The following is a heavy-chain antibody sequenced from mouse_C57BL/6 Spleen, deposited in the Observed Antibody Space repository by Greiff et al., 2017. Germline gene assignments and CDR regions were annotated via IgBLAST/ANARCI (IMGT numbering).Heavy chain of an antibody. CDR2: ISDGGSYT. CDR1: GFTFSSYA. Sequence: EVQLMESGGGLVKPGGSLKLSCAASGFTFSSYAMSWVRQTPEKRLEWVATISDGGSYTYYPDNVKGRFTISRDNAKNNLYLQMSHLKSEDTAMYYCARGGALDGDYAMDYWGQGTSVTVSS. D-gene: IGHD3-1*01. J-gene: IGHJ4*01. V-gene: IGHV5-4*01. CDR3: ARGGALDGDYAMDY.